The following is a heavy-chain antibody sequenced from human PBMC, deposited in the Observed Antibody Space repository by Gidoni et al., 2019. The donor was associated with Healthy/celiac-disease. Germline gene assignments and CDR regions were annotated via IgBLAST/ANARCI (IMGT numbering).Heavy chain of an antibody. CDR1: GFTFSSYS. V-gene: IGHV3-48*04. J-gene: IGHJ3*02. Sequence: EVQLVESGGGLVQPGGSLRLSCAASGFTFSSYSMNWVRQAPGKGLGWVSYISSSSSTIYYADSVKGRFTISRDNAKNSLYLQMNSLRAEDTAVYYCALLDMNYYGSGSSPGAFDIWGQGTMVTVSS. CDR2: ISSSSSTI. CDR3: ALLDMNYYGSGSSPGAFDI. D-gene: IGHD3-10*01.